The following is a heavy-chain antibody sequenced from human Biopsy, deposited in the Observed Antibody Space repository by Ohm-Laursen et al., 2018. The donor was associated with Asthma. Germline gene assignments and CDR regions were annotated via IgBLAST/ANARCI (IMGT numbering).Heavy chain of an antibody. J-gene: IGHJ2*01. CDR2: IFAANSET. Sequence: ESLKISCKASGYTFSDSWIGWVRQMSGKGLEWMGIIFAANSETKYSPSFQGQVTISADKSISTAYLQWSSLKASDTAMYYCARVGVCGGDCYSPHDYWYFDLWGRGTLVTVSS. CDR1: GYTFSDSW. V-gene: IGHV5-51*01. D-gene: IGHD2-21*02. CDR3: ARVGVCGGDCYSPHDYWYFDL.